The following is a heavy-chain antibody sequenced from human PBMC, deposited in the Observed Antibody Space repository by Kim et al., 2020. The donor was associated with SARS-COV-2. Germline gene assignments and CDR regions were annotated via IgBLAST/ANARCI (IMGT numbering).Heavy chain of an antibody. V-gene: IGHV3-11*06. CDR1: GFTFSDYY. Sequence: GGSLRLSCAASGFTFSDYYMSWIRQAPGKGLEWVSYISSSSSYTNYADSVNGRFTISRDNAKNSLYLQMNSLRAEDTAVYYCARVQGYYDFWSGYSTGCYFDYWGQGTLVTVSS. J-gene: IGHJ4*02. CDR3: ARVQGYYDFWSGYSTGCYFDY. CDR2: ISSSSSYT. D-gene: IGHD3-3*01.